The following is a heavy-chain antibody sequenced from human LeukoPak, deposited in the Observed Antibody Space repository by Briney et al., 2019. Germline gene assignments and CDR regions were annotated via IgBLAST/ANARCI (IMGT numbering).Heavy chain of an antibody. CDR3: ARLINYYDSSGYLGDAFDI. D-gene: IGHD3-22*01. Sequence: SGGSLRLSCAASGLTFRNYWMSWVRQAPGKGLEWIGYIYYSGSTNYNPSLKSRVTISVDTSKNQFSLKLSSVTAADTAVYYCARLINYYDSSGYLGDAFDIWGQGTMVTVSS. J-gene: IGHJ3*02. CDR1: GLTFRNYW. CDR2: IYYSGST. V-gene: IGHV4-59*01.